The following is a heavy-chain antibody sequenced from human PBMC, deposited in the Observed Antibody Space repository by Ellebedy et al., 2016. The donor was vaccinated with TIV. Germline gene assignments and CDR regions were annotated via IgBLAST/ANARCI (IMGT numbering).Heavy chain of an antibody. CDR1: GYSFTSYW. Sequence: GESLKISXKGSGYSFTSYWIGWVRQMPGKGLEWMGIIYPGDSDTRYSPSFQGQVTISADKSISTAYLQWSSLKASDTAMYYCARHGLSGGGYLSYYYYGMDVWGQGTTVTVSS. D-gene: IGHD5-12*01. CDR2: IYPGDSDT. CDR3: ARHGLSGGGYLSYYYYGMDV. V-gene: IGHV5-51*01. J-gene: IGHJ6*02.